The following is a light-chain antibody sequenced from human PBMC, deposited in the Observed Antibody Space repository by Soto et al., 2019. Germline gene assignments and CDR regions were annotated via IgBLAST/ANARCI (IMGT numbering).Light chain of an antibody. Sequence: EIVLTQSPATLSLSPGERATLSCRASQSVSRYLAWYQQKPGQAPRLLIYDASNRATGIPARFSGNGSGTDFTLTISSLEPEDFGVYYCQQRSNWPPLTFGGGTTVDIK. J-gene: IGKJ4*01. V-gene: IGKV3-11*01. CDR1: QSVSRY. CDR2: DAS. CDR3: QQRSNWPPLT.